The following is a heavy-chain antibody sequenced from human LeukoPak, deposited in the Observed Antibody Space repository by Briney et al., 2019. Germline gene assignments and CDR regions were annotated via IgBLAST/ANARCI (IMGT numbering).Heavy chain of an antibody. J-gene: IGHJ4*02. D-gene: IGHD3-16*01. CDR1: GFAFNFYA. CDR2: INANGINT. Sequence: EPGGSLRLSCAASGFAFNFYAMSWVRQAPGKGLQWVSTINANGINTYYADSVRGRFTISRDNSKDTLYLQLNSLRDEDTAVYYCARVGDGRGDYDPVPFDYWGQGTLVTVSS. CDR3: ARVGDGRGDYDPVPFDY. V-gene: IGHV3-23*01.